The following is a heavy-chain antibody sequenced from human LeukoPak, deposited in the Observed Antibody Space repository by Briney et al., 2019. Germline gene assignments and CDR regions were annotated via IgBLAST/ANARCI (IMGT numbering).Heavy chain of an antibody. D-gene: IGHD4-17*01. CDR1: GFTVSSNY. J-gene: IGHJ6*02. CDR2: IYSGGST. V-gene: IGHV3-53*01. CDR3: ARDAAYGNYGMDV. Sequence: PGGSLRLSCAASGFTVSSNYMSWVRQAPGKGLEWVSVIYSGGSTYYADSVKGRFTISRDNSKSTLYLQMNSLRAEDTAVYYCARDAAYGNYGMDVWGQGTTVTVSS.